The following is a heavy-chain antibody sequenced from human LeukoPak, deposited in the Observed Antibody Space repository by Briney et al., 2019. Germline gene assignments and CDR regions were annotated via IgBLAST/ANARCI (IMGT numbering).Heavy chain of an antibody. CDR3: ARQGLYDSSDFWTFQH. V-gene: IGHV3-7*02. D-gene: IGHD3/OR15-3a*01. J-gene: IGHJ1*01. CDR1: GFTFSNYW. Sequence: GGSLRLSCAASGFTFSNYWMSWVRQAPGKGLEWVAKIKHDGSEKYSVDSVRGRFTISRDNAKNSLCLQMNSLRAEDTAVYYCARQGLYDSSDFWTFQHWGQGTLVTVSS. CDR2: IKHDGSEK.